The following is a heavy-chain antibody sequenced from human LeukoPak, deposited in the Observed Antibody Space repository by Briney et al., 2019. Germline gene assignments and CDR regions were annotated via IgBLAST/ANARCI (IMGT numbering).Heavy chain of an antibody. J-gene: IGHJ4*02. Sequence: GGSLRLSRAASGFTFSSYAMHWVRQAPGKGLEWVAVISYDGSNKYYADSVKGRFTISRDNSKNPLYLQMSSLRAEDTAVYYCARSYYASGSYYWVHYFDYWGQGSLVTVSS. CDR1: GFTFSSYA. D-gene: IGHD3-10*01. CDR2: ISYDGSNK. CDR3: ARSYYASGSYYWVHYFDY. V-gene: IGHV3-30-3*01.